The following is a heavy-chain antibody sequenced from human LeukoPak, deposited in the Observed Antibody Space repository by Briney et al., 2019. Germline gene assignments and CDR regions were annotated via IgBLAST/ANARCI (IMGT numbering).Heavy chain of an antibody. D-gene: IGHD3-22*01. CDR1: GFTLSSYW. V-gene: IGHV3-7*01. CDR2: IKQDGSEK. CDR3: ARGVHYYEGP. J-gene: IGHJ5*02. Sequence: GGSLRLSCAASGFTLSSYWLTWVRQAPGKGLEWVANIKQDGSEKYYVDSVKGRFTISRDNAKNSVFLQMNSLRAEDTGIYYCARGVHYYEGPWGQGTLVTVSS.